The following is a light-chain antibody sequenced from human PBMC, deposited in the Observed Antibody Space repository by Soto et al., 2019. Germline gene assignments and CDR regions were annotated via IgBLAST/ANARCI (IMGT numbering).Light chain of an antibody. J-gene: IGKJ1*01. CDR2: GAS. V-gene: IGKV3-15*01. CDR3: KQYNNWPPRAWT. Sequence: EIVMTQSPATLSVSPGERATLSCRASQSVSSNLAWYQQKPGQAPRLLIYGASTRATGIPGRFSGSGSGTEFTLTISSLQSEDFAVYYCKQYNNWPPRAWTFGQGTKVEIK. CDR1: QSVSSN.